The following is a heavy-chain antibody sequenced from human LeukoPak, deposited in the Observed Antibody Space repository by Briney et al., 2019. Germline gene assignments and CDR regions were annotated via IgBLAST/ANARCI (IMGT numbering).Heavy chain of an antibody. CDR1: GGSINSYY. J-gene: IGHJ6*03. D-gene: IGHD5-18*01. CDR3: ARESSYGYYYYMDV. CDR2: IDYSGNT. Sequence: SETLSLTCTVSGGSINSYYWSWIRQPPEKGLEWIGNIDYSGNTNYNPSLKSRVTISVDTSKNQFSLKLSSVTAADTAVYYCARESSYGYYYYMDVWGKGTTVTISS. V-gene: IGHV4-59*01.